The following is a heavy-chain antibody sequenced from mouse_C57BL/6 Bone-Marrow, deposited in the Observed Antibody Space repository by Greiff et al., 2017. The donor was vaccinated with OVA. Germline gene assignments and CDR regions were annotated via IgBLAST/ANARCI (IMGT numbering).Heavy chain of an antibody. D-gene: IGHD2-1*01. CDR2: INPSTGGT. CDR3: ARWKIYGNFWFAY. J-gene: IGHJ3*01. CDR1: GYSFTGYY. V-gene: IGHV1-42*01. Sequence: VQLQQSGPELVRPGASVKISCKASGYSFTGYYMNWVKQSPEKSLEWIGEINPSTGGTTYNQKFKAKATLTVDKSSSTAYMQLKSLTSEDSAVYYCARWKIYGNFWFAYWGQGTLVTVSA.